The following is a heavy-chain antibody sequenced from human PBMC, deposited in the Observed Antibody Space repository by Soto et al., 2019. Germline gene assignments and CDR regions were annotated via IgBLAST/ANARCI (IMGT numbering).Heavy chain of an antibody. CDR3: ARKLVGATDDFDY. CDR1: GGSISISSYY. V-gene: IGHV4-39*01. J-gene: IGHJ4*02. CDR2: IYYTGST. Sequence: SETLSLTCTVSGGSISISSYYWGWIRQPPGKGLEWIGSIYYTGSTFYDPSLKSRVTISVDTSKNQFSLKLSSVTAADTAVYYCARKLVGATDDFDYWGQGTLVTVSS. D-gene: IGHD1-26*01.